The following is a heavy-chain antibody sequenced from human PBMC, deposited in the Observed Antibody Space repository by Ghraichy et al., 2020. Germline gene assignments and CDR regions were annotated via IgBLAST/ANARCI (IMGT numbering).Heavy chain of an antibody. D-gene: IGHD6-19*01. V-gene: IGHV4-39*01. CDR3: ASRSNGWPRIVDH. Sequence: SETLSLTCNVSGASITTNNYYWGWIRQPPGKGLEWIGSIDFSGTTYYSPSLRGRVTISADTSANQFTLKLTSVTAADTATYYCASRSNGWPRIVDHWGQGTLVTVSS. J-gene: IGHJ4*02. CDR1: GASITTNNYY. CDR2: IDFSGTT.